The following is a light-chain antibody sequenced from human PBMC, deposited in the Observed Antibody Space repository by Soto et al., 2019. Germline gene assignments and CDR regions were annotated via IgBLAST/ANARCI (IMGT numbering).Light chain of an antibody. CDR2: AAS. CDR3: QQYYSYPLT. Sequence: IQMTQSPSTLSASTGDRVTITCRASQGISSYLAWYQQKPGKAPKLLIYAASTLQSGVPSRFSGSGSGTDFTLTISCLQSEDFATYYCQQYYSYPLTFGGGTKVDNK. V-gene: IGKV1-8*01. J-gene: IGKJ4*01. CDR1: QGISSY.